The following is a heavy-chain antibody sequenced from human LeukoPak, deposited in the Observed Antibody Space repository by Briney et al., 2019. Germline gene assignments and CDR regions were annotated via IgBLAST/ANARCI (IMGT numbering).Heavy chain of an antibody. Sequence: GASVKVSCKASGYTFTSYDINWVRQATGQGLEWMGWMNPNSGNTGYAQKFQGRVTMTRNTSISTAYMELSSLRSEDTAVYYCARGLGVGATNYFDYWGQGILVTVSS. V-gene: IGHV1-8*01. CDR3: ARGLGVGATNYFDY. J-gene: IGHJ4*02. CDR1: GYTFTSYD. CDR2: MNPNSGNT. D-gene: IGHD1-26*01.